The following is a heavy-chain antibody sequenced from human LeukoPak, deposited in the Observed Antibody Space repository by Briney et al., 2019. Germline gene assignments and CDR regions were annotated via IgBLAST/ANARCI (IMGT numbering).Heavy chain of an antibody. Sequence: GGSLRLSCAASGFTFSTHAMSWVRQAPGKGLEWVSAISVSGGSTYYADSVKGRFTISRDNSKDTLYLQTNSLSAEDTAVYYCAKGVNYFVLEYWGQGTLVTVSS. V-gene: IGHV3-23*01. D-gene: IGHD3-10*02. CDR1: GFTFSTHA. CDR3: AKGVNYFVLEY. J-gene: IGHJ4*02. CDR2: ISVSGGST.